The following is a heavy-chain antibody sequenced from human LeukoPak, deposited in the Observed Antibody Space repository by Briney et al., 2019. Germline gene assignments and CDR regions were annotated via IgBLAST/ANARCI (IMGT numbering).Heavy chain of an antibody. CDR3: AKGGFFSSFDP. V-gene: IGHV3-23*01. CDR1: GFTFRNYA. CDR2: VRGSGDST. D-gene: IGHD3-16*01. J-gene: IGHJ5*02. Sequence: GGSLRLSCAASGFTFRNYAMTWVRQAPGKGLEWVSTVRGSGDSTFYADPVKGRFTISRDNSKNTLYLQMSSLRAEDTAVYYCAKGGFFSSFDPWGQGTLVTVSS.